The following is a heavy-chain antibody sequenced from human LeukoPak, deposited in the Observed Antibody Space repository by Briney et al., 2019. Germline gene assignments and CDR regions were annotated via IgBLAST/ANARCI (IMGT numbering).Heavy chain of an antibody. J-gene: IGHJ3*02. CDR2: IYYSGST. Sequence: SETLSLTCTVSGGSIGTYYWSWFRQPPGKGLEWIGYIYYSGSTNYNPSLKSRVTISVDTSKNQFSLKLSSVTAADTAVYYCARDKYYDSSGYNDAFDIWGQGTMVTVSS. V-gene: IGHV4-59*01. CDR1: GGSIGTYY. D-gene: IGHD3-22*01. CDR3: ARDKYYDSSGYNDAFDI.